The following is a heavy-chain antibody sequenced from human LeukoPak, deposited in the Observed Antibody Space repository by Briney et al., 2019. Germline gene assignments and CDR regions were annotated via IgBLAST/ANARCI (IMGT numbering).Heavy chain of an antibody. CDR1: GYSFTTYW. CDR2: IYPSDSDT. CDR3: ARQYSAYDY. D-gene: IGHD5-12*01. Sequence: GESLKISCQGSGYSFTTYWIAWVRQMPGKGLEWMGIIYPSDSDTRYSPSFQGQVTISADKSISTAYLQWSSLKASDTAMYYCARQYSAYDYWGQGTLVTVSS. J-gene: IGHJ4*02. V-gene: IGHV5-51*01.